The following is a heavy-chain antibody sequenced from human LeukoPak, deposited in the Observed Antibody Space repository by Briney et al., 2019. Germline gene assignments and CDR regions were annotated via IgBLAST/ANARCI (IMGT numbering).Heavy chain of an antibody. CDR2: IYYSAST. V-gene: IGHV4-61*01. D-gene: IGHD5-18*01. J-gene: IGHJ4*02. Sequence: SETLSLTCTVSGGSVSSGTYYWSWIRQPPGKGLEWIGYIYYSASTNYNPSLKSRVTISVDTSNNQFSLKLSSVTAADTAVYYCARGSRGYSYGWGQGTLVTVSS. CDR1: GGSVSSGTYY. CDR3: ARGSRGYSYG.